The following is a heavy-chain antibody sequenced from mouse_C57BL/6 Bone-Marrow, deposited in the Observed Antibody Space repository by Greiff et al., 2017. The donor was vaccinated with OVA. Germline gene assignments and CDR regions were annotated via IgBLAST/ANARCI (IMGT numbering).Heavy chain of an antibody. CDR1: GYTFTSYG. Sequence: QVQLQQSGAELARPGASVKLSCKASGYTFTSYGISWVKQRPGQGLEWIGEIYPRSGNTYYNEKFKGKATLTADKSSSTAYMELRSLTSEDSAVYFCARVDYVYAMDYWGQGTSVTVSS. D-gene: IGHD2-4*01. J-gene: IGHJ4*01. CDR2: IYPRSGNT. CDR3: ARVDYVYAMDY. V-gene: IGHV1-81*01.